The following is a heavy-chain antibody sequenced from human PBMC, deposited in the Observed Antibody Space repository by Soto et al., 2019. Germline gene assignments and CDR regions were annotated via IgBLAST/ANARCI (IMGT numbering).Heavy chain of an antibody. Sequence: EVQVVESGGGLIQPGGSLRLSCEVSGFSVTANYMSWVRQAPGKGLEWVSVIYSGGSTYYIDSVNGRFSISRDSSKNTMDLQMNSLRAEDTAVYYCHGYGYWGQGTLVTVSS. D-gene: IGHD5-12*01. J-gene: IGHJ4*02. CDR3: HGYGY. V-gene: IGHV3-53*01. CDR2: IYSGGST. CDR1: GFSVTANY.